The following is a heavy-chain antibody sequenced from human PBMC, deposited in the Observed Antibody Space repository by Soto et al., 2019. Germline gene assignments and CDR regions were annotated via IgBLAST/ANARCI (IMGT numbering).Heavy chain of an antibody. CDR3: AKDGNYIIYYYHMDV. V-gene: IGHV3-23*01. CDR2: IRADGAGT. Sequence: EGQLLESGGGLVQPGGSLRLSCAASGFTFSSHAMTWVRQAPGKGLEWVSTIRADGAGTLYADSVKGRFTISRDNSKNTLYLQMSSLRAEDTAVYYCAKDGNYIIYYYHMDVWGIGTTVTVSS. D-gene: IGHD3-10*01. CDR1: GFTFSSHA. J-gene: IGHJ6*03.